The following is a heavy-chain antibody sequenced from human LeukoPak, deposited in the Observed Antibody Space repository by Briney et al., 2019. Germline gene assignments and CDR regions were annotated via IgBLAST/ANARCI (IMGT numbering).Heavy chain of an antibody. CDR3: ARDPDIVVVPAAG. CDR2: IYYSGST. D-gene: IGHD2-2*01. V-gene: IGHV4-59*01. Sequence: PSETLSLTCTVSGGSISSYYWSWIRQPPGKGLEWIGYIYYSGSTNYNPSLKSRVTISVDTSKNQFSLKLSSVTAADTAVYYCARDPDIVVVPAAGWGQGTLVTVSS. CDR1: GGSISSYY. J-gene: IGHJ4*02.